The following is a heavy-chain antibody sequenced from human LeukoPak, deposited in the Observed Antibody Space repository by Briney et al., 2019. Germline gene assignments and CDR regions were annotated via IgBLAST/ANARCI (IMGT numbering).Heavy chain of an antibody. Sequence: SETLSLTCTVSGGSISSNGYYWAWFRQPPGKGLEWIGSIYYSGGTYYNPSLKSRVTISVDTSKNQFSLKLSSVTAADTAVYYCARAPVTTKGVGAFDIWGQGTMVTVSS. CDR2: IYYSGGT. J-gene: IGHJ3*02. CDR1: GGSISSNGYY. V-gene: IGHV4-39*07. CDR3: ARAPVTTKGVGAFDI. D-gene: IGHD4-17*01.